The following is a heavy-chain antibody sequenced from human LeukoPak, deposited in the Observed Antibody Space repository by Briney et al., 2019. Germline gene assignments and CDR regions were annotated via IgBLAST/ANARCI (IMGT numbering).Heavy chain of an antibody. CDR3: ASFPWGYQLPKN. CDR1: GGSISSSSYH. D-gene: IGHD2-2*01. Sequence: SETLSLTCTVSGGSISSSSYHWGWIRQPPGKGLEWIGSIYYSGSTYYNPSLKSRVTISVDTSKNQFSLKLSSVTAADTAVYYCASFPWGYQLPKNWGQGTLVTVSS. V-gene: IGHV4-39*07. CDR2: IYYSGST. J-gene: IGHJ4*02.